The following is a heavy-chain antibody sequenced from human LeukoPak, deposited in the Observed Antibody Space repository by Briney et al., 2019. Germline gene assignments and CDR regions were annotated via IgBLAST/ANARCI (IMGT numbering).Heavy chain of an antibody. V-gene: IGHV3-21*01. J-gene: IGHJ4*02. CDR2: ISSSSSYI. CDR3: ATALEQTHVDTAMVEGDY. Sequence: GGSLRLSCAASGFTFSSYSMNWVRQAPGKGLEWVSSISSSSSYIYYADSVKGRFTISRDNAKNSLYLQMNSRRAEDTAVYYCATALEQTHVDTAMVEGDYWGRGTLVTVSS. D-gene: IGHD5-18*01. CDR1: GFTFSSYS.